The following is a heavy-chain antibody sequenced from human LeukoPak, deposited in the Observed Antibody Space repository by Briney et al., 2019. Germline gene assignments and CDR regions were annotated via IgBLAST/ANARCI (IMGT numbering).Heavy chain of an antibody. CDR3: ARDRDWLLYDY. CDR2: ISSSGSTI. J-gene: IGHJ4*02. V-gene: IGHV3-11*04. D-gene: IGHD3-9*01. Sequence: PGGSLRLSCAASGFTFSDYYMSWIRQAPGKGLEWVSYISSSGSTIYYADSVKGRVTISRDNSKNTLYLQMHSLRADDTAIYYCARDRDWLLYDYWGQGTLVTVSS. CDR1: GFTFSDYY.